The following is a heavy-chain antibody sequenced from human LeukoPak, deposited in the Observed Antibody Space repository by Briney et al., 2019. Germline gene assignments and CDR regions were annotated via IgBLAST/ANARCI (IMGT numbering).Heavy chain of an antibody. J-gene: IGHJ3*02. CDR3: ARARLMGVTMVRGNAFDI. V-gene: IGHV4-4*07. Sequence: SETLSPTCTVSGGSISSCYWSWIRQPAGKGLEWIGRIYTSGSTNYNPSLKSRVTMSVDTSKNQFSLKLSSVAAADTAVYYCARARLMGVTMVRGNAFDIWGQGTMVTVSS. D-gene: IGHD3-10*01. CDR2: IYTSGST. CDR1: GGSISSCY.